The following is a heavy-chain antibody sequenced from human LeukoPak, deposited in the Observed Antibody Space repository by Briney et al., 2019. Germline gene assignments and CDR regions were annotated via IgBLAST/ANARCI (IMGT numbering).Heavy chain of an antibody. V-gene: IGHV3-49*04. J-gene: IGHJ4*02. CDR1: GFTFGDYA. CDR3: FATRYDFWSGYYTGDFDY. Sequence: GGSLRLSCTASGFTFGDYAMSWVRQAPGKGLEWVGFIRSKAYGGTTEYAASVKGRFTISRDDSKSIAYLQMNSLKTEDTAVYYCFATRYDFWSGYYTGDFDYRGQGTLVTVSS. CDR2: IRSKAYGGTT. D-gene: IGHD3-3*01.